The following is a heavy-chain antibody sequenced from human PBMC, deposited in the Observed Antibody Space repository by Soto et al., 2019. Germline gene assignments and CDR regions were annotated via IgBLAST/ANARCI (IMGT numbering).Heavy chain of an antibody. CDR2: IYNSGGT. CDR1: GGSIISSNY. Sequence: QVQLRQSGPGLVKPSGTLSLTCTVSGGSIISSNYWTWVRQSPGKGLEWIGEIYNSGGTDYNPSLKSRVTITLVRSQNHFSLNLTSVTAADTAVDYCASSYGDYTPRRAYFFHIWGHGTMVIVSS. J-gene: IGHJ3*02. D-gene: IGHD4-17*01. CDR3: ASSYGDYTPRRAYFFHI. V-gene: IGHV4-4*02.